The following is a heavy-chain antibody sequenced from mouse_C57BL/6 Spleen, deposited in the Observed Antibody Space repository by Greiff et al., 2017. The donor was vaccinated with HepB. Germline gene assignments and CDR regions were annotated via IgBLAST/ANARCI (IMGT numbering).Heavy chain of an antibody. CDR1: GYTFTSYT. Sequence: VQLQQSGAELARPGASVKMSCKASGYTFTSYTMHWVKQRPGQGLEWIGYINPSSGYTKYNQKFKDKATLTADKSSSTAYMQLSSLTSEDSAVYYCAHGGYDYDFDYWGQGTTLTVSS. CDR3: AHGGYDYDFDY. CDR2: INPSSGYT. J-gene: IGHJ2*01. D-gene: IGHD2-4*01. V-gene: IGHV1-4*01.